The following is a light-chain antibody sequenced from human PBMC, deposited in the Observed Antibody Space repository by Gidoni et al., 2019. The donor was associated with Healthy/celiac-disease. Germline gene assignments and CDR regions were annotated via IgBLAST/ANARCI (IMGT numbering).Light chain of an antibody. CDR1: NSSSSW. CDR2: KAS. V-gene: IGKV1-5*03. Sequence: DIKTTQSPSTLSAAVGDRATITCRARNSSSSWLAWYQQKPGKAPKLLIYKASSLESGVPSRFSGSGSGTEVTLTISSLQPDDFATYYCQQYNSYRTWTFGQGTKVEIK. J-gene: IGKJ1*01. CDR3: QQYNSYRTWT.